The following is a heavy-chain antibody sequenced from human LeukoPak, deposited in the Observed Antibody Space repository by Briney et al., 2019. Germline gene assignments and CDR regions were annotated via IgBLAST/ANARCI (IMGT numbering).Heavy chain of an antibody. CDR1: GGSISSYY. CDR3: ARYSVSAHDAFDI. Sequence: SETLSLTCTVSGGSISSYYWSWIRQPPGKGLEWIGYIYYNGSTYYNPSLKSRVSISVDTSNNQFSLKLNSVTAADTAVYYCARYSVSAHDAFDIWGQGTMVTVSS. D-gene: IGHD5/OR15-5a*01. J-gene: IGHJ3*02. CDR2: IYYNGST. V-gene: IGHV4-59*08.